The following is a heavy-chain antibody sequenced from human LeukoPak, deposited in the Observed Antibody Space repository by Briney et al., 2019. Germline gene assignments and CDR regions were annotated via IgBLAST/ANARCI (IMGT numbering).Heavy chain of an antibody. V-gene: IGHV3-7*04. Sequence: GGSLRLSCAASGFIFSNNWMNWVRQTPGKGLEWVANINQDGGVKYYVDSVKGRFTISRDNAKNSLYLQMNSLRAEDTALYYCARGMSVAANWFDPWGQGTLVTVSS. CDR1: GFIFSNNW. CDR3: ARGMSVAANWFDP. CDR2: INQDGGVK. D-gene: IGHD6-19*01. J-gene: IGHJ5*02.